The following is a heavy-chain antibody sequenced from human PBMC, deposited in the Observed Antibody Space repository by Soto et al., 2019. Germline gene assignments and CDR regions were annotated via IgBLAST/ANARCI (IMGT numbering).Heavy chain of an antibody. D-gene: IGHD3-16*01. CDR2: ISSSSSTI. V-gene: IGHV3-48*02. Sequence: GGSLRLSCAASGFTFSTYNMNWVRQAPGKGLEWVSYISSSSSTISYADSVKGRFTVSRVNPKNSLYLQMNSLRDEDTAVYYCARDDSRYYDGNIDYWGQGTLVTV. CDR3: ARDDSRYYDGNIDY. J-gene: IGHJ4*02. CDR1: GFTFSTYN.